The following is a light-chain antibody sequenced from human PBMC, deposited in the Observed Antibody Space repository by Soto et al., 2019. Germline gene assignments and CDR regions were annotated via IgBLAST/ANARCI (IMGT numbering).Light chain of an antibody. Sequence: DIQMTQSPSSVSASVGDRVTITGRASQAISNYLAWYQQKPGKAPNLLIYTASSLQSVVPSKFSGSGSGTDFTLTISSLQPEDVATYYCQQTNSVPLTFGGGTKVELK. CDR1: QAISNY. V-gene: IGKV1-12*01. J-gene: IGKJ4*01. CDR2: TAS. CDR3: QQTNSVPLT.